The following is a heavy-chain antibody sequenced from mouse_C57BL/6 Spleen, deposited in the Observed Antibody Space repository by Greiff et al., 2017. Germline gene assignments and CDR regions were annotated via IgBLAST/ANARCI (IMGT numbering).Heavy chain of an antibody. Sequence: EVQLQEPGPGLVKPSQSLSLTCSVTGYSITSGYYWYWIRQFPGNKLERMGYISYDGSNNYNPTLKNLIAITRDTSKNQFFLKLNSVTTADTATYYCARDGNSAYWGQGTLVTVSA. CDR2: ISYDGSN. CDR3: ARDGNSAY. J-gene: IGHJ3*01. D-gene: IGHD2-1*01. V-gene: IGHV3-6*01. CDR1: GYSITSGYY.